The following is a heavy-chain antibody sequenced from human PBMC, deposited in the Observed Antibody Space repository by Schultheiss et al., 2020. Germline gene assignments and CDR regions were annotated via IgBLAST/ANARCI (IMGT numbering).Heavy chain of an antibody. D-gene: IGHD6-13*01. Sequence: LSLTCTVSGGSISSGDYYWSWIRQHPGKGLEWVSYISSSGSTIYYADSVKGRFTISRDNAKNSLYLQMNSLRAEDTAVYYCARACIAAAGNDYWGQGTLVTVSS. CDR2: ISSSGSTI. V-gene: IGHV3-11*01. J-gene: IGHJ4*02. CDR1: GGSISSGDYY. CDR3: ARACIAAAGNDY.